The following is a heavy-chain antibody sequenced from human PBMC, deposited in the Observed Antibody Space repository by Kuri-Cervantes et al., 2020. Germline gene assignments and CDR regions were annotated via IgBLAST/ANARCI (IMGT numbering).Heavy chain of an antibody. CDR3: ARGAPQYCSGGSCFYYYYYGMDV. CDR2: IYTSGST. D-gene: IGHD2-15*01. Sequence: SETLSLTCTVSGGSISSGSYYWSWIRQPAGKGLEWIGRIYTSGSTNYNPSLKSRVTISVDTSKNQFSLKLSSVTAADTAVYYCARGAPQYCSGGSCFYYYYYGMDVWGQGTTVTVSS. V-gene: IGHV4-61*02. J-gene: IGHJ6*02. CDR1: GGSISSGSYY.